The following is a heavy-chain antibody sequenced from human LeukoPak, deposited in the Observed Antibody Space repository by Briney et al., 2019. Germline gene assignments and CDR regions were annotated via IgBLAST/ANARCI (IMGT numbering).Heavy chain of an antibody. CDR1: GFSISSGYY. CDR2: MYYSGST. D-gene: IGHD4-17*01. CDR3: ARGISSFDYGDYWFDP. Sequence: SETLSLTCTVSGFSISSGYYWGWIRQPPGKGLEYIGYMYYSGSTYYNPSLKSRVTISVDTSKNQFSLTLNSVTAADSAMYYCARGISSFDYGDYWFDPWGQGTLDTVSS. V-gene: IGHV4-38-2*02. J-gene: IGHJ5*02.